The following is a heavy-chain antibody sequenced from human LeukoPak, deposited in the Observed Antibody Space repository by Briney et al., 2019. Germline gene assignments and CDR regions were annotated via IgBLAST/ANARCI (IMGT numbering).Heavy chain of an antibody. CDR1: GSTFSSYA. CDR3: AKDRHDYGGFDY. V-gene: IGHV3-23*01. Sequence: PGGSLRLSCAASGSTFSSYAMSWVRQAPGKGLEWVSAISGSGGSTYYADSVKGRFTISRDNSKNTLYLQMNSLRAEDTAVYYCAKDRHDYGGFDYWGQGTLVTVSS. CDR2: ISGSGGST. J-gene: IGHJ4*02. D-gene: IGHD4-17*01.